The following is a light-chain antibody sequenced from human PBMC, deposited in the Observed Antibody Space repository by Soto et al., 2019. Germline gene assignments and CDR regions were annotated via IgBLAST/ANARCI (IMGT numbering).Light chain of an antibody. CDR1: QGISNY. CDR3: QQFNSYPLT. CDR2: GAS. V-gene: IGKV1-9*01. J-gene: IGKJ4*01. Sequence: DIQMTQSPSFLSASVGDRVIITCRASQGISNYLAWYQQKSGKAPNLLIYGASTLQSGVPSRFSGSGSGTEFTLTISSLQPEDFATYHCQQFNSYPLTFGGGTKVDNK.